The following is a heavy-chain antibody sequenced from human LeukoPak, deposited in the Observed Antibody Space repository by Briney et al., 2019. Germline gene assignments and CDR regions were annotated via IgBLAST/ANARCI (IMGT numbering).Heavy chain of an antibody. CDR3: AREDCSSTSCYNGFDP. CDR2: IIPIFGTA. J-gene: IGHJ5*02. D-gene: IGHD2-2*02. V-gene: IGHV1-69*13. CDR1: GYTFTGYY. Sequence: ASVKVSCKASGYTFTGYYMHWVRQAPGQGLEWMGGIIPIFGTANYAQKFQGRVTITADESTSTAYMELSSLRSEDTAVYYCAREDCSSTSCYNGFDPWGQGTLVTVSS.